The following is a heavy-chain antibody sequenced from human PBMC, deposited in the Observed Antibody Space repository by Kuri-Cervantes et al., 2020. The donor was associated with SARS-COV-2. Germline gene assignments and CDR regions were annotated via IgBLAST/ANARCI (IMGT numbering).Heavy chain of an antibody. Sequence: LSLTCAASGFNFSRTDMHWVRQAPGKGLEWVAVISHDGKNKKCIASGKGRFTISRDNSQNTLYLQMDSLKVEDTAAYYCAKGGVLGQTLHFWGQGTLVTVSS. D-gene: IGHD3-16*01. CDR2: ISHDGKNK. V-gene: IGHV3-30*18. CDR1: GFNFSRTD. CDR3: AKGGVLGQTLHF. J-gene: IGHJ4*02.